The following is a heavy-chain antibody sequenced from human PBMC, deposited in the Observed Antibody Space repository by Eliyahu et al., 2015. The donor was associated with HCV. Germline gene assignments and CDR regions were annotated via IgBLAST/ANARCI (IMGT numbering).Heavy chain of an antibody. Sequence: QVQLVESGGGVVQPGRSLRLSCAASGFTFGSYAIHWVRQAPGKGLEWVAVISSDGNNKYYGDSVKGRFTISRENSKDTLFLQMDSLRAEDTAIYFCAKGSSATSYSAGDYWGQGTLVTVSS. CDR2: ISSDGNNK. V-gene: IGHV3-30*18. D-gene: IGHD2-2*01. J-gene: IGHJ4*02. CDR1: GFTFGSYA. CDR3: AKGSSATSYSAGDY.